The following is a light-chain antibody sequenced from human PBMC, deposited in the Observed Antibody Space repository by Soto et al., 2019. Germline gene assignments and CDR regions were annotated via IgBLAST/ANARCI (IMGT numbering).Light chain of an antibody. CDR2: SAS. J-gene: IGKJ1*01. CDR1: QSVTNNY. Sequence: EIVLTQSPGTLSLSPGERATLSCRASQSVTNNYLAWYQQKPGQAPRLLIYSASSRATGIPDRFSGSGSGTAFTLTIRSLEPEDFAVYSCQQYSSSPPWTFGQGTKVEIK. V-gene: IGKV3-20*01. CDR3: QQYSSSPPWT.